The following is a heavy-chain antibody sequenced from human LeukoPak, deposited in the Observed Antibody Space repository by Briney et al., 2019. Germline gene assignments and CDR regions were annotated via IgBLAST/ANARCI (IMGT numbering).Heavy chain of an antibody. CDR3: ARDNLLGVVVAATSWFDP. CDR2: ISAYNGNT. J-gene: IGHJ5*02. CDR1: GYTFTSYG. D-gene: IGHD2-15*01. Sequence: ASVKVSCKASGYTFTSYGISWVRQAPGQGLEWMGWISAYNGNTNYAQKLQGRVTMTTDTSTSTAYMELRSLRSDDTVVYYCARDNLLGVVVAATSWFDPWGQGTLVTVSS. V-gene: IGHV1-18*01.